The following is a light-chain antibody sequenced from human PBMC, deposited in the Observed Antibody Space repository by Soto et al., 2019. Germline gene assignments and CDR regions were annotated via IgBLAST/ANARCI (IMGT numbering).Light chain of an antibody. CDR1: SSDVGSYNL. CDR2: EGS. V-gene: IGLV2-23*01. J-gene: IGLJ2*01. CDR3: CSYAGTGIV. Sequence: QSALTQPASVSGSPGQSITISCTRTSSDVGSYNLVSWYQRPPDQAPKLIIYEGSKRPSGVSNRFSGSKSGNTAPLTISGLQAEDEAEYYCCSYAGTGIVFGGGTKLTVL.